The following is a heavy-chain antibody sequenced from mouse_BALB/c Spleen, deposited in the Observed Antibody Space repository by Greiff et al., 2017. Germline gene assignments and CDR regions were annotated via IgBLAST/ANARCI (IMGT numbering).Heavy chain of an antibody. CDR3: ARLGYGAWFAY. V-gene: IGHV5-6-5*01. D-gene: IGHD2-2*01. CDR2: ISSGGST. J-gene: IGHJ3*01. Sequence: EVKLMESGGGLVKPGGSLKLSCAASGFTFSSYAMSWVRQTPEKRLEWVASISSGGSTYYPDSVKGRFTISRDNARNILYLQMSSLRSEDTAMYYCARLGYGAWFAYWGQGTLVTVSA. CDR1: GFTFSSYA.